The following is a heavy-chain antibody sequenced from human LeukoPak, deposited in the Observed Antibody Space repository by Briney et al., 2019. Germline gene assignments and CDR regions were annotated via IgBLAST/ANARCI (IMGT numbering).Heavy chain of an antibody. CDR3: ARVRQLRFLEWLSYYYYMDV. V-gene: IGHV1-2*02. Sequence: ASVKVSCKASGYTFTSYYMHWVRQAPGQGLEWLGIINPSGGGTNYAQKFQGRVTMTRDTSISTAYMELSRLRSDDTAVYYCARVRQLRFLEWLSYYYYMDVWGKGTTVTVSS. D-gene: IGHD3-3*01. CDR1: GYTFTSYY. J-gene: IGHJ6*03. CDR2: INPSGGGT.